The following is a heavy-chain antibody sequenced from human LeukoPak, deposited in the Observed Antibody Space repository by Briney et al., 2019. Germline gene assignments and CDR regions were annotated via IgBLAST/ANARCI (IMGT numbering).Heavy chain of an antibody. CDR1: GGSISSYY. Sequence: SETLSLTCSVSGGSISSYYWSWIRQPPGKGLEWIGYLYYSGSTNSNPSLKSRVTMSVDTSKNQFSLKLTSVTAEDTAVYYCARINSGWYFDYWGQGTLVTVSS. D-gene: IGHD6-19*01. CDR3: ARINSGWYFDY. J-gene: IGHJ4*02. CDR2: LYYSGST. V-gene: IGHV4-59*01.